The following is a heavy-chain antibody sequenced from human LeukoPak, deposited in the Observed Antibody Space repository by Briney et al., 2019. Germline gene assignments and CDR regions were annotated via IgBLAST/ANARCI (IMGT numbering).Heavy chain of an antibody. CDR1: GGSISSYY. CDR2: IYYSGST. V-gene: IGHV4-59*01. D-gene: IGHD6-25*01. CDR3: ARDLRGTAAVRYYYMDV. J-gene: IGHJ6*03. Sequence: SETLSLTCTVSGGSISSYYWSWIRQPPGEGLEWIGYIYYSGSTNYNPSLKSRVTISVDTSKNQFSLKLSSVTAADTAVYYCARDLRGTAAVRYYYMDVWGKGTTVTVSS.